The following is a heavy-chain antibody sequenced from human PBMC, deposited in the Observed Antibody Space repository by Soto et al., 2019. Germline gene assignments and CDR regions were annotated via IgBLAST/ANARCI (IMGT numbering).Heavy chain of an antibody. CDR3: ASDYSPQIDSKTVSPWSWFDP. Sequence: ASVKVSCKASGYTFTGYYMHWVRQAPGHGLEWMGWINPNSGGTNYAQKFQGRVTMTRDTSISTDYMELSRLRSDDTAVYYCASDYSPQIDSKTVSPWSWFDPSGQGTLVTVYS. V-gene: IGHV1-2*02. J-gene: IGHJ5*02. CDR1: GYTFTGYY. D-gene: IGHD3-22*01. CDR2: INPNSGGT.